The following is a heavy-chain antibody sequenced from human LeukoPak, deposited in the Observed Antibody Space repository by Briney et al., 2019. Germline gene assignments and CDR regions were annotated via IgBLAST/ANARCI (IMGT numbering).Heavy chain of an antibody. CDR1: GYTFTSYG. CDR2: ISAYNGNT. J-gene: IGHJ4*02. D-gene: IGHD3-3*01. Sequence: ASVKVSCKASGYTFTSYGISWVRQAPGQGLEWMGWISAYNGNTNYAQKLQGRVTMTTDTSTSTAYMELRSLRSDDTAVYYCARVGYYDFWSGYYYFDYWGQGTLVTVSS. V-gene: IGHV1-18*01. CDR3: ARVGYYDFWSGYYYFDY.